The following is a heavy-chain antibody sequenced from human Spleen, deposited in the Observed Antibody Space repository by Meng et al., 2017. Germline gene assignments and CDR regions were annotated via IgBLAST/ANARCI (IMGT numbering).Heavy chain of an antibody. CDR1: GYIFTSFG. Sequence: ASVKVSCKASGYIFTSFGITWVRQAPGQGLEWMGWISAYNGNTNYAQKLQGRVTMTTDTSTSTAYMELRSLRSDDTAVYYCARDYNYYDSSGYYYVGAFDIWGQGTMVTVSS. J-gene: IGHJ3*02. D-gene: IGHD3-22*01. CDR2: ISAYNGNT. V-gene: IGHV1-18*01. CDR3: ARDYNYYDSSGYYYVGAFDI.